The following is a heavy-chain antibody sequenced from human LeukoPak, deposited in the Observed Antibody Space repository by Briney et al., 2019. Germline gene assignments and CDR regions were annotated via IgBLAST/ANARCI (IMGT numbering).Heavy chain of an antibody. V-gene: IGHV3-21*01. Sequence: GGSLRLSCAASGFTFSSYSMNWVRQAPGKGLEWVSSISSSSSYIYYADSVKGRFTISRDYAKNSLYLQMNSLRAEDTAVYYCAREGRFLEWLPYHDAFDIWGQGTMVTVSS. CDR2: ISSSSSYI. CDR3: AREGRFLEWLPYHDAFDI. CDR1: GFTFSSYS. J-gene: IGHJ3*02. D-gene: IGHD3-3*01.